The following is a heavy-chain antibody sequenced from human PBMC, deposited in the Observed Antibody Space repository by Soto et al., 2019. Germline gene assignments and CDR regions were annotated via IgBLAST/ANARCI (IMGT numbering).Heavy chain of an antibody. J-gene: IGHJ4*02. CDR2: ISSTSSYI. Sequence: GGSLRVSCAASGVTFSSYSMNWVRQAPGKGLEWVSSISSTSSYIYYADSVRGRFTISRDNAKNSLYLQLNSLRAEDTAVYYCARDPSYFDFWGQGTLVTVSS. CDR1: GVTFSSYS. V-gene: IGHV3-21*01. CDR3: ARDPSYFDF.